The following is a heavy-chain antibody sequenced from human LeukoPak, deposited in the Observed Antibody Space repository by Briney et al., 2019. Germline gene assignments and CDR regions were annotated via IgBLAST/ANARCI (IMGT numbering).Heavy chain of an antibody. V-gene: IGHV4-39*07. Sequence: SETLSLTCTVSGGSISNNNYYWAWIRQPPGKGLECIGSIYYSGSPYYNPSLKSRVTISVDTSKNQFSLKLSSVTAADTAVYYCARVNIVVVPAAGSDWYYFDYWGQGTLVTVSS. D-gene: IGHD2-2*01. CDR2: IYYSGSP. CDR3: ARVNIVVVPAAGSDWYYFDY. CDR1: GGSISNNNYY. J-gene: IGHJ4*02.